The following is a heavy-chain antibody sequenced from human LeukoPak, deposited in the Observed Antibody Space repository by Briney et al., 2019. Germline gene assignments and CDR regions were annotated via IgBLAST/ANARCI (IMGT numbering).Heavy chain of an antibody. CDR2: ISYDGSNK. CDR3: AKDSVTYYFDY. Sequence: PGGSLRLSCAASGFTFSSYGMHWVRQAPGKGLEWVAVISYDGSNKYYADSVKGRFTISRDNSKNTQYLQMNSLRAEDTAVYYCAKDSVTYYFDYWGQGTLVTVSS. D-gene: IGHD2-21*02. CDR1: GFTFSSYG. V-gene: IGHV3-30*18. J-gene: IGHJ4*02.